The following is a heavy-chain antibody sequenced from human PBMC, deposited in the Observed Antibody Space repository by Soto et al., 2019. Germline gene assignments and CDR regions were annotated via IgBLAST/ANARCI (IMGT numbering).Heavy chain of an antibody. V-gene: IGHV3-33*01. CDR1: GFTFSSYG. D-gene: IGHD4-17*01. CDR2: IWYDGSNK. J-gene: IGHJ5*02. Sequence: QVQLVESGGGVVQPGRSLRLSCAASGFTFSSYGMHWVRQAPGKGLEWVAVIWYDGSNKYYADSVKGRFTISRDNSKNTLYLQMNSLRAEDTAVYYCAREALLHGDTPVFDPWGQGTLVTVSS. CDR3: AREALLHGDTPVFDP.